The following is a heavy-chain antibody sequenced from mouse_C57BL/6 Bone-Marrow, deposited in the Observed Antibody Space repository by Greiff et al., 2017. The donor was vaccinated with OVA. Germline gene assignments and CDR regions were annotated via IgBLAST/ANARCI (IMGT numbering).Heavy chain of an antibody. CDR2: IYPRSGNT. D-gene: IGHD2-5*01. J-gene: IGHJ2*01. V-gene: IGHV1-81*01. CDR1: GYTFTSYG. Sequence: QVQLQQSGAELARPGASVKLSCKASGYTFTSYGISWVKQRTGQGLEWIGEIYPRSGNTYYNEKFKGKATLTADKSSSTAYMELRSLTSEDSAVYFCARKYYSNYDDYFDYWGQGTTLTVSS. CDR3: ARKYYSNYDDYFDY.